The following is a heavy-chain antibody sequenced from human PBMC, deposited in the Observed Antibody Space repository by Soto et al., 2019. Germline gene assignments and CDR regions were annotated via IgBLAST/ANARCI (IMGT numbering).Heavy chain of an antibody. CDR3: ASSSGGVSVLITEATKCLAP. CDR2: SNPNGGRV. CDR1: GYTFTSYY. V-gene: IGHV1-46*01. J-gene: IGHJ5*02. D-gene: IGHD2-8*01. Sequence: ASVKVSCKAPGYTFTSYYMHWVRQAPGHGVEWMGVSNPNGGRVRFAQKFQGRVTMTRDTSRSTVYMELRGLTSEVTAAYHCASSSGGVSVLITEATKCLAPWGQGPRVPVSP.